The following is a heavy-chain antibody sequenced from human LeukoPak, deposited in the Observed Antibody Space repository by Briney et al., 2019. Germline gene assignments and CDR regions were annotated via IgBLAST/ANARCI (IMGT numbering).Heavy chain of an antibody. D-gene: IGHD2-8*02. CDR1: GGSISSSSYY. V-gene: IGHV4-39*07. Sequence: PSETLSLTCTVSGGSISSSSYYWGWIRQPPGKGLEWIGSIYYSGSTYYNPSLKSRVTISVDTSKNQFSLKLSSVTAADTAVYYCARDHRGGVGYMDVWGKGTTDTVSS. CDR3: ARDHRGGVGYMDV. CDR2: IYYSGST. J-gene: IGHJ6*03.